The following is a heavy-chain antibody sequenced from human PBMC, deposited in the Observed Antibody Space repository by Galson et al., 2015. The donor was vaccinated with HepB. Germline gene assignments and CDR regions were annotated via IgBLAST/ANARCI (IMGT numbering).Heavy chain of an antibody. Sequence: SLRLSCAASGFTFSSYAMSWVRQAPGKGLEWVSAISGSGGSTYYADSVKGRFTISRDDSKNTLYLQMNSLRAEDTAVYYCAKDPADLYSSGWYGNGRHEVVRGTYWYFDLWGRGTLVTVSS. CDR1: GFTFSSYA. D-gene: IGHD6-19*01. J-gene: IGHJ2*01. CDR2: ISGSGGST. V-gene: IGHV3-23*01. CDR3: AKDPADLYSSGWYGNGRHEVVRGTYWYFDL.